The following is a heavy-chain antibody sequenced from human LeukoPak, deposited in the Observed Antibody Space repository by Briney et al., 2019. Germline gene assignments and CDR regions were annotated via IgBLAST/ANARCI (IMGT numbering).Heavy chain of an antibody. Sequence: GGSLRLSCAASGFTFSNFWMHWVRQAPGKGLVWVALIYGDGSFTRYADSVKGRFTISRDNAKNTVYLQMNSLRVEDTAVYYCAKLRIAFGGLIRDAFDIWGQGTMVSVSS. V-gene: IGHV3-74*01. D-gene: IGHD3-16*01. CDR2: IYGDGSFT. J-gene: IGHJ3*02. CDR3: AKLRIAFGGLIRDAFDI. CDR1: GFTFSNFW.